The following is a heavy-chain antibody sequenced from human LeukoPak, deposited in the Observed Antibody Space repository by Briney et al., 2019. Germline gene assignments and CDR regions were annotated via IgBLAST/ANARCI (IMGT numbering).Heavy chain of an antibody. Sequence: GASVKVSCKASRGTFSNYAISWVRQAPGQGLEWMGQIIPKFAIARYAQKFQGRVTITADESTSTAYLELSSLRSEDTAVYYCARDRPGRYCSNTSCYTASPFDPWGQGTLVIVSS. V-gene: IGHV1-69*01. J-gene: IGHJ5*02. D-gene: IGHD2-2*02. CDR2: IIPKFAIA. CDR3: ARDRPGRYCSNTSCYTASPFDP. CDR1: RGTFSNYA.